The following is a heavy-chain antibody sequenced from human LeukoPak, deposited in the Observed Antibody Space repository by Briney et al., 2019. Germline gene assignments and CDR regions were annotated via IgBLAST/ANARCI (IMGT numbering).Heavy chain of an antibody. D-gene: IGHD3-16*02. CDR2: IYHTGST. V-gene: IGHV4-38-2*01. CDR3: ARDKDDYVWGTYRW. J-gene: IGHJ4*02. CDR1: GYSTSSGYY. Sequence: SETLSLTCAVSGYSTSSGYYWGWVRQAPGKGLEWIGSIYHTGSTDYNPSLKSRLTISVDMSKNQFSLNLRSVTAADTAVYYCARDKDDYVWGTYRWWGQGMLVTVSS.